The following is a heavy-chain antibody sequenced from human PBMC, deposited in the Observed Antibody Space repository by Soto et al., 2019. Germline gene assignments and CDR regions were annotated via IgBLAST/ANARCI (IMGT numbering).Heavy chain of an antibody. J-gene: IGHJ6*02. CDR2: IYYSGST. CDR3: ARGVAGTTTDYYYYYGMDV. Sequence: SETLSLTCTVSGCSISSYYWSWIRQPPGREREWIGYIYYSGSTKYNPSLKSRVTISVDTSKNQFSLKLSSVTAADTAVYYCARGVAGTTTDYYYYYGMDVWGQGTTVTVSS. CDR1: GCSISSYY. D-gene: IGHD1-7*01. V-gene: IGHV4-59*01.